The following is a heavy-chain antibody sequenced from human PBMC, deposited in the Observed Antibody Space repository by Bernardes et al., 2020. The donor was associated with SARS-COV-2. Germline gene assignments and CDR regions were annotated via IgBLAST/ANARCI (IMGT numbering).Heavy chain of an antibody. Sequence: ASVKVSCKASGYTFTTFAISWVRQAPGQGLEWMGWISSYNGNAKYAQNLQGRLTMTTDTSTTTGYMELRSLRSDDTAIYYCARAHSSSSGGYYAMDGWGQGTTVTVS. CDR3: ARAHSSSSGGYYAMDG. D-gene: IGHD6-6*01. CDR1: GYTFTTFA. J-gene: IGHJ6*02. CDR2: ISSYNGNA. V-gene: IGHV1-18*04.